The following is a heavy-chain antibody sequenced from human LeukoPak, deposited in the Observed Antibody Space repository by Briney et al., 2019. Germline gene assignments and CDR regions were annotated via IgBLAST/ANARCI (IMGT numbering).Heavy chain of an antibody. CDR2: INQTGTT. V-gene: IGHV4-39*03. J-gene: IGHJ3*02. CDR3: QAEDGIRYLGFDAFDI. Sequence: SETLSLTCTVTGDSISTSNSYWGWIRQPPGKGLDGGGRINQTGTTYYNPSLKSRVTISVDTSKNQFSLKLSSVTATDTAVFFFQAEDGIRYLGFDAFDIWGQGTMVTVSS. D-gene: IGHD3-9*01. CDR1: GDSISTSNSY.